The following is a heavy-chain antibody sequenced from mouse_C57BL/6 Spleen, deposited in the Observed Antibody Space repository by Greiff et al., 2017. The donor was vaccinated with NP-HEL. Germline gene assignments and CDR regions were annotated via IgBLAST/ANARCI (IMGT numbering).Heavy chain of an antibody. CDR3: ARWGYGSSYFYAMDY. Sequence: VQLQQSGAELVRPGTSVKVSCKASGYAFTNYLIEWVKQRPGQGLEWIGVINPGSGGTNYNEKFKGKATLTADKSSSTAYMQLSSLTSEDSAVYLCARWGYGSSYFYAMDYWGQGTSVTVSS. CDR2: INPGSGGT. D-gene: IGHD1-1*01. V-gene: IGHV1-54*01. J-gene: IGHJ4*01. CDR1: GYAFTNYL.